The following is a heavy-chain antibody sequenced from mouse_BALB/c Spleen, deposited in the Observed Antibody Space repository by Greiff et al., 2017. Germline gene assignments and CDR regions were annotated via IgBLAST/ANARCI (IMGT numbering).Heavy chain of an antibody. V-gene: IGHV14-1*02. Sequence: VQLQQPGAELVRPGASVKLSCKASGYTFTSYWMNWVKQRPEQGLEWIGRIDPANGNTKYDPKFQGKATITADTSSNTAYLQLSSLTSEDTAVYYCARRDRPYAMDYWGQGTSVTVSS. CDR2: IDPANGNT. CDR3: ARRDRPYAMDY. CDR1: GYTFTSYW. D-gene: IGHD2-14*01. J-gene: IGHJ4*01.